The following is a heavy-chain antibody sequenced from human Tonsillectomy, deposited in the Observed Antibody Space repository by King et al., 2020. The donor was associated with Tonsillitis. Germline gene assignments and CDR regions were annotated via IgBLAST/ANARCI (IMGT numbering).Heavy chain of an antibody. CDR3: ARDPPVGARLDD. J-gene: IGHJ4*02. Sequence: VQLVESGAEVKKPGASVKLSCKASGYTFINYYMHWVRQAPGQGLEWMGIINPNGGSTSYAQKFQGRVTMPRDTSTSTVYMELSSLRSEDTAVYYCARDPPVGARLDDGGQRTLVTVPS. D-gene: IGHD1-26*01. CDR1: GYTFINYY. CDR2: INPNGGST. V-gene: IGHV1-46*03.